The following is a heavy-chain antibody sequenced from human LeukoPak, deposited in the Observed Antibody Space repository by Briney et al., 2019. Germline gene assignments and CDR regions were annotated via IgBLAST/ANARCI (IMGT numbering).Heavy chain of an antibody. CDR3: AREYYGSGSYPSRYFDY. J-gene: IGHJ4*02. D-gene: IGHD3-10*01. CDR1: GYTFTSYY. Sequence: ASVKVSCKASGYTFTSYYMHWVRQAPGQGLEWMGIINPSGGSTSYAQKFQGRVTMTRDTSTSTVYMELSSLRSEDTAVYYCAREYYGSGSYPSRYFDYWGQGTLVTVSS. CDR2: INPSGGST. V-gene: IGHV1-46*01.